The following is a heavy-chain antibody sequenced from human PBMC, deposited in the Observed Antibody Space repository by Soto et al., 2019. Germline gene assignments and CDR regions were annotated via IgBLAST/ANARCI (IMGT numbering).Heavy chain of an antibody. Sequence: PSQTLSLTCVISGDSVSSNNAAWNWIRQSPSRGLEWLGRTYYRSKWYNDYAVSVKSRIDINPDTSKNQFSLQLNSVSPEDTAVYYCASSYSNYALIDYYYYGMDVWGQGTLVTVSS. CDR1: GDSVSSNNAA. CDR3: ASSYSNYALIDYYYYGMDV. J-gene: IGHJ6*02. V-gene: IGHV6-1*01. CDR2: TYYRSKWYN. D-gene: IGHD4-4*01.